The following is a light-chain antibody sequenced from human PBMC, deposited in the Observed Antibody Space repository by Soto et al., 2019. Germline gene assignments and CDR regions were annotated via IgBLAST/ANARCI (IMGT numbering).Light chain of an antibody. V-gene: IGLV1-47*01. CDR3: PTWDDSLNGFYV. Sequence: QSVLTPPPSASGTPGQGVTISCSGSTSNIGSNYVYWYQQLPGTAPKLLIYRNNQRPSGVPDRFSGSKSGTSASLAISGLRSDDEADYFCPTWDDSLNGFYVFGTGTKGTVL. CDR2: RNN. CDR1: TSNIGSNY. J-gene: IGLJ1*01.